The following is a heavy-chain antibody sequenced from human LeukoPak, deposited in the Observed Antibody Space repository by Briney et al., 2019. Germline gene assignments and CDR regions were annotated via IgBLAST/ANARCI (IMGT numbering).Heavy chain of an antibody. CDR2: IYSGGST. V-gene: IGHV3-66*01. J-gene: IGHJ4*02. D-gene: IGHD2-15*01. Sequence: GRSLRLSCAASGFTFSSYGMHWVRQAPGKGLEWVSVIYSGGSTYYADSVKGRFTISRDNSKNTLYLQMNSLRAEDTAVYYCVRDSRRILPSDWGQGTLVTVSS. CDR1: GFTFSSYG. CDR3: VRDSRRILPSD.